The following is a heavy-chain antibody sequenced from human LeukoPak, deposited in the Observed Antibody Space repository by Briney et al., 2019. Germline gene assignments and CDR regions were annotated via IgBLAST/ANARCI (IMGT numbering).Heavy chain of an antibody. Sequence: PGGSLRLSCAASGFTFSSYAMHWVRQAPGKGLEWVAVISYDGSNKYYADSVKGRFTISRDNSKNTLYLRMNSLRAEDTAVYYCARVGIAVALWGQGTLVTVSS. D-gene: IGHD6-19*01. J-gene: IGHJ4*02. CDR3: ARVGIAVAL. CDR1: GFTFSSYA. CDR2: ISYDGSNK. V-gene: IGHV3-30-3*01.